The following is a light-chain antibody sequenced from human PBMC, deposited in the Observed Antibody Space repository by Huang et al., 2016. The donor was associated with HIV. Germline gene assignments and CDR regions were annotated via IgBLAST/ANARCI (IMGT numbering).Light chain of an antibody. CDR2: AAS. Sequence: DIHMTQSPSSLSSSVGDRVTITCRASQDIRNYLAGYQQKPGTALKLLSSAASTLQSGVPSRFSGSGSGTDFTLTIGSLQPEDVATYYCQKYNSAPYTFGQGTKLEIK. CDR3: QKYNSAPYT. CDR1: QDIRNY. J-gene: IGKJ2*01. V-gene: IGKV1-27*01.